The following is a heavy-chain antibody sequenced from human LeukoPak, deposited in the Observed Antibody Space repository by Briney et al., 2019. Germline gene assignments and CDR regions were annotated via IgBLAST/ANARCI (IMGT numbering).Heavy chain of an antibody. J-gene: IGHJ4*02. D-gene: IGHD6-25*01. CDR3: AKDAQVARTADYFDY. CDR2: IKQDGSEI. Sequence: PGGSLRLSCASSGFTFSSYWMSWVRQAPGKGLEWVATIKQDGSEIHYVDSVKGRFFISRDNAKNSLYLQMGSPRVEDTAVYYCAKDAQVARTADYFDYWGQGTLVTVSS. V-gene: IGHV3-7*01. CDR1: GFTFSSYW.